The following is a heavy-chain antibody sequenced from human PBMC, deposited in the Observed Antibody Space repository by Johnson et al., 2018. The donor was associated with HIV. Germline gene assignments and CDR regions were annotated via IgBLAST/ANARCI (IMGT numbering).Heavy chain of an antibody. CDR2: ISYDGSKK. V-gene: IGHV3-30*03. Sequence: QVQLVESGGGVVQPGRSLRLSCAASGFTFSNYGVHWVRQAPGKGLEWVAVISYDGSKKYFADSVKGRFTISRDNSKNTLYLQMNSLRADDTAVYYCARVKGAFDIWGQGTMVTVSS. CDR3: ARVKGAFDI. J-gene: IGHJ3*02. CDR1: GFTFSNYG.